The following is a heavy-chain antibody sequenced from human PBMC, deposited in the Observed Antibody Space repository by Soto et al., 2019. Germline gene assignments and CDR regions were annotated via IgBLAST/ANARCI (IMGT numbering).Heavy chain of an antibody. CDR1: GGSISSGDYY. CDR3: ARGGGLYYYDSSGYSSYFDY. J-gene: IGHJ4*02. CDR2: IYYSGST. Sequence: KPSETLSLTCTVSGGSISSGDYYWSWIRQPPGKGLEWIGYIYYSGSTYYNPSLKSRVTISVDTSKNQFSLKLSSVTAADTAVYYCARGGGLYYYDSSGYSSYFDYWGQGTLVTAPQ. D-gene: IGHD3-22*01. V-gene: IGHV4-30-4*01.